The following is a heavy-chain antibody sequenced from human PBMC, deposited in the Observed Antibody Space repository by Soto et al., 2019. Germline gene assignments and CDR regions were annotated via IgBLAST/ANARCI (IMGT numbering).Heavy chain of an antibody. D-gene: IGHD6-13*01. CDR3: ASDAAAGLKF. Sequence: GGSLRLSCAVSGITFRSYWMHWIRQAPGKGLVWVSHINSDASIINYADSVKGRFTISRDNARNTLYLQMNSLRVDDTAIYYCASDAAAGLKFWGQGTLVTVSA. CDR2: INSDASII. V-gene: IGHV3-74*01. CDR1: GITFRSYW. J-gene: IGHJ4*02.